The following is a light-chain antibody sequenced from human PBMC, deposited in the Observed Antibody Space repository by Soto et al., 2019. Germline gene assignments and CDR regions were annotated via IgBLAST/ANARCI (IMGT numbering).Light chain of an antibody. CDR3: LQDINYPWT. CDR1: QSLSTRS. J-gene: IGKJ1*01. Sequence: EIVLTQSPGTRAWAPGERLTRSFRTSQSLSTRSLAWYQQKPGQAPSLLIYEASTRAPGTPDRFSGSGSGTDFTLAISSLQPEDSATYYCLQDINYPWTFGQGTKVDIK. CDR2: EAS. V-gene: IGKV3D-20*02.